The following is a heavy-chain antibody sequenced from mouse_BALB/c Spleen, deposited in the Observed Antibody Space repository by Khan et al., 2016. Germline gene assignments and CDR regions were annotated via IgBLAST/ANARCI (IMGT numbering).Heavy chain of an antibody. D-gene: IGHD2-4*01. V-gene: IGHV14-3*02. J-gene: IGHJ3*01. CDR1: GFNIKDTY. Sequence: EVELVESGAELVKPGASVKLSCTASGFNIKDTYMHWVKQRPEQGLEWIGRIDPANVNTKYDPKFQGKATITADTSSNTAYLQLSSLTSEDTAVSDCARAPYDYDGGFAYWGQGTLVTVSA. CDR2: IDPANVNT. CDR3: ARAPYDYDGGFAY.